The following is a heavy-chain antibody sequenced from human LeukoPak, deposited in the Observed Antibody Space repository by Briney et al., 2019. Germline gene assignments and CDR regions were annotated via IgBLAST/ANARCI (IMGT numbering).Heavy chain of an antibody. D-gene: IGHD3-22*01. Sequence: SVKVSCKASGYTFTSYGISWVRQAPGQGLEWMGWISAYNGNTNYAQKLQGRVTLTTDTSTGTAYMELRSLRSDDTAVYYCAGYYYDSSGYPRPWFDPWGQGTLVTVSS. V-gene: IGHV1-18*01. CDR3: AGYYYDSSGYPRPWFDP. CDR2: ISAYNGNT. CDR1: GYTFTSYG. J-gene: IGHJ5*02.